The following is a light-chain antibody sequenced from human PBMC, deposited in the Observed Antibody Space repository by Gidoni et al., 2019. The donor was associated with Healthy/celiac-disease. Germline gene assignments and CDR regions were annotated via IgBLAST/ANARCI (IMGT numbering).Light chain of an antibody. CDR1: SSDVGSYNR. V-gene: IGLV2-18*01. Sequence: QSALTQPPSVSGSPGQSVTISCTGTSSDVGSYNRVPWYQQPPGTAPKLMIYEVSNRPSGVPDRFSGSKSGNTASLTISGLQAEDEADYYCSLYTSSSTFPYVFGTGTKVTVL. CDR3: SLYTSSSTFPYV. CDR2: EVS. J-gene: IGLJ1*01.